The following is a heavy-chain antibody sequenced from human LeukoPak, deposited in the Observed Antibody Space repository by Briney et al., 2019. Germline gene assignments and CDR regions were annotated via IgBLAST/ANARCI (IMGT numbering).Heavy chain of an antibody. CDR1: GFSFDNYA. J-gene: IGHJ4*02. V-gene: IGHV3-23*01. CDR2: ISGSGGST. Sequence: PGGSLRLSCAPSGFSFDNYAMHWVRQAPGKGLEWVSAISGSGGSTYYADSVKGRFTISRDNSKNTLYLQMNSLRAEDTAVYYCAKGGVLVGLDYWGQGTLVTVSS. CDR3: AKGGVLVGLDY. D-gene: IGHD2-15*01.